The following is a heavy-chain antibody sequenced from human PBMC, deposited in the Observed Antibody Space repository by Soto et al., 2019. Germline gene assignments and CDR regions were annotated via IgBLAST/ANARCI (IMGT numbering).Heavy chain of an antibody. V-gene: IGHV1-2*04. Sequence: ASVKVSCKASGYTFTGYYMHWVRQAPGQGLEWMGWINPNSGGTNYAQKFQGWVTMTRDTSISTAYMELSGLRSDDTAVYYCARGGYYYDSSGYYYFDYWGQGTLVTVSS. CDR2: INPNSGGT. D-gene: IGHD3-22*01. CDR3: ARGGYYYDSSGYYYFDY. J-gene: IGHJ4*02. CDR1: GYTFTGYY.